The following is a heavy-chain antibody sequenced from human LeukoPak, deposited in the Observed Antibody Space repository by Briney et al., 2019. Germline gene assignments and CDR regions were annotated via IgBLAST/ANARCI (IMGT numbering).Heavy chain of an antibody. V-gene: IGHV4-34*01. CDR1: GGSFSGYY. CDR2: INHSGST. Sequence: SETLSLTCAVYGGSFSGYYWSWIRQPPGKGLEWIGEINHSGSTNYNPSLKSRVTISVDTSKNQFSLKLSSVTAADTAVYYCARGATMIASPVLIDYWGQGTLVTVSS. D-gene: IGHD3-22*01. CDR3: ARGATMIASPVLIDY. J-gene: IGHJ4*02.